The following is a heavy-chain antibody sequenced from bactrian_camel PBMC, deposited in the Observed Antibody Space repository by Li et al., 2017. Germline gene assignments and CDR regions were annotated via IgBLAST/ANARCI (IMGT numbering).Heavy chain of an antibody. Sequence: VQLVESGGGSVQAGDSLRLSCSISGFASCRFDISWHRQSPGKEREFVSRIVSGSATTYADSVKGRFTISQDYAKNTLYLQMNSLKPEDTAMYYCAAMERYSWLLKCRFGADFGIWGQGTQVTVS. D-gene: IGHD6*01. CDR3: AAMERYSWLLKCRFGADFGI. J-gene: IGHJ6*01. CDR2: IVSGSAT. CDR1: GFASCRFD. V-gene: IGHV3S55*01.